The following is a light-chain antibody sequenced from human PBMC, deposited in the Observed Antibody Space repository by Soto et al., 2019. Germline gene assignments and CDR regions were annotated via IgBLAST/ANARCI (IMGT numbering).Light chain of an antibody. V-gene: IGLV2-14*01. Sequence: QSALTQPASVSGSPGQSITISCTGTSSDVGDYSYVSWYQQHPGKAPKLMISDVSNRPSGVSYRFSGSKSGNTASLTISGLQAEDEADYYCSSYTSSSTLVVFGGGTKVTVL. CDR3: SSYTSSSTLVV. CDR1: SSDVGDYSY. CDR2: DVS. J-gene: IGLJ2*01.